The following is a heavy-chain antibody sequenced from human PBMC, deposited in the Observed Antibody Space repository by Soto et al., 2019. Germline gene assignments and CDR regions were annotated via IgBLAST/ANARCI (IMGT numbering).Heavy chain of an antibody. J-gene: IGHJ4*02. CDR3: AREDILGARSFDY. V-gene: IGHV3-48*01. Sequence: GGSLRLSCATSGFTFSGYSMNWVRQAPGKGLAWLSYISSRSKTIYYADSVRGRFTVSRDNAENSLSLLMNSLRAEDTAVYYCAREDILGARSFDYWGQGTVVTVSS. CDR1: GFTFSGYS. CDR2: ISSRSKTI. D-gene: IGHD5-12*01.